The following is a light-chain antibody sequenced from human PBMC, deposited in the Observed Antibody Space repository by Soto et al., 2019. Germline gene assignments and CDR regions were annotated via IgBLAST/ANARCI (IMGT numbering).Light chain of an antibody. V-gene: IGKV3-11*01. Sequence: EIVLPQSPATLALSPGASAPLSGRASQRISGYLAWYQQRPGQAPRLLIYDASNRATGIPVRFSGSGSGTDFTLTISRLEPEEFAVYYCQQYGSSPATFGQGTRLEIK. CDR1: QRISGY. J-gene: IGKJ5*01. CDR3: QQYGSSPAT. CDR2: DAS.